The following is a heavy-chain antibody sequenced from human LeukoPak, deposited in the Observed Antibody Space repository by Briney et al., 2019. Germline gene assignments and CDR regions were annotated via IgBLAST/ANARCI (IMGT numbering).Heavy chain of an antibody. CDR2: ITSSTGYV. CDR1: GFTFSSYC. Sequence: GGSLRLSCAASGFTFSSYCMNWVRQAPGKGLEWVSSITSSTGYVYYADSVKGRFTISRDNAKNSLYLQMNSLRAEDTAVYYCARRAGDYKHPFDYWGQGTLVTVSS. CDR3: ARRAGDYKHPFDY. D-gene: IGHD4-11*01. J-gene: IGHJ4*02. V-gene: IGHV3-21*01.